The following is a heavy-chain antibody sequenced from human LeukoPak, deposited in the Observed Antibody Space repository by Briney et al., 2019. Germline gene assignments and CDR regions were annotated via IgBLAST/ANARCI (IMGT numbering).Heavy chain of an antibody. D-gene: IGHD2-15*01. CDR3: ARVYCTGITCYSAPLDY. Sequence: ASVKVSCKASGYISTTYYMHWVRQAPGQGLEWMGVINPGDGSTTYAQKFQGSFTMTRDMSTSTVYMELSSLRFEDTAVYFCARVYCTGITCYSAPLDYWGQGTLVTVSS. J-gene: IGHJ4*02. CDR1: GYISTTYY. V-gene: IGHV1-46*01. CDR2: INPGDGST.